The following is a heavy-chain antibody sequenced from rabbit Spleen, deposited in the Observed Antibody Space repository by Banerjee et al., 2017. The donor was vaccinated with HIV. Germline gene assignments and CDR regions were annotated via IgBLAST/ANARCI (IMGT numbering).Heavy chain of an antibody. J-gene: IGHJ4*01. Sequence: QEQLEESGGDLVQPEGSLTLTCKASGFSFSSNYYMCWVRQAPGKGLELIACIYTDSTDTWYASWAKGRFSISKTSSTTVTLQMTSLTAADTATYFCARSYYSRVYGGYGYALNLWGQGTLVTVS. CDR1: GFSFSSNYY. V-gene: IGHV1S45*01. CDR3: ARSYYSRVYGGYGYALNL. CDR2: IYTDSTDT. D-gene: IGHD6-1*01.